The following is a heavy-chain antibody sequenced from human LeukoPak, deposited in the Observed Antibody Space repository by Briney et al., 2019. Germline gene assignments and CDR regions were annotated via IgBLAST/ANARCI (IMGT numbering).Heavy chain of an antibody. V-gene: IGHV3-30*02. CDR1: GFTFSTYG. Sequence: GGSLRLSCAAPGFTFSTYGMHWVRQAPGKGLEWVAFMRYDGSNINYADSVKGRFTISRDNSKNTLYLQMNSLRDEDAAMYYCAKDLNGYFDYWGQGTLVTVSS. CDR3: AKDLNGYFDY. J-gene: IGHJ4*02. CDR2: MRYDGSNI.